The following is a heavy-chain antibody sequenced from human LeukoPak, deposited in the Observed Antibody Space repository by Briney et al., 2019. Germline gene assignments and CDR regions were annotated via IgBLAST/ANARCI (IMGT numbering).Heavy chain of an antibody. J-gene: IGHJ4*02. Sequence: SETLSLTCAVYGGSFSGYYWSWIRQPPGKGLEWIGEINHSGSTNYNPSLKSRVTISVDTSKNQFSLKLSSVTAADTAVYYCARGDDYGDYVPSDYWGQGTLVTVSS. CDR2: INHSGST. V-gene: IGHV4-34*01. D-gene: IGHD4-17*01. CDR1: GGSFSGYY. CDR3: ARGDDYGDYVPSDY.